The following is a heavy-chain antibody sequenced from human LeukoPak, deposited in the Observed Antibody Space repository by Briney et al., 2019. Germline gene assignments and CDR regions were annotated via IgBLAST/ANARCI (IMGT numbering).Heavy chain of an antibody. CDR1: GSTFNKYA. V-gene: IGHV3-23*01. J-gene: IGHJ6*02. CDR3: AKALLGYFYDTSGYDDVPPNYYYYALDV. Sequence: GGSLRLSCSASGSTFNKYAMTWVRQAPGKGPEWVSAISGSASSTFYADAVKGRFTISRDNSKNTVYLQMNSLRAEDTALYYCAKALLGYFYDTSGYDDVPPNYYYYALDVWGQGTTVTVSS. CDR2: ISGSASST. D-gene: IGHD3-22*01.